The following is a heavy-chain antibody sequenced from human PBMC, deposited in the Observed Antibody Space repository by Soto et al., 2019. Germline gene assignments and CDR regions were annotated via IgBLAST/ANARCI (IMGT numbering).Heavy chain of an antibody. CDR3: ARGTVFGVVNFDC. V-gene: IGHV3-23*01. J-gene: IGHJ4*02. CDR2: ISGSGGST. CDR1: GFTFSTYA. D-gene: IGHD3-3*01. Sequence: EVQLLESGGGLVQPGGSLRLSCAASGFTFSTYAMSWVRQAPGKGLEWVAGISGSGGSTYYADSVKGRFTISRDNSKNTLYLEMNSLRAEDTAVYYCARGTVFGVVNFDCWGQGTRVTVSS.